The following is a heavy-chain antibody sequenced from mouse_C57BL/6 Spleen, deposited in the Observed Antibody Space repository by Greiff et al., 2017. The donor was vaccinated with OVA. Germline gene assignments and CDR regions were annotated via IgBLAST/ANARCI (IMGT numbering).Heavy chain of an antibody. CDR3: ARNGYSPWFAY. Sequence: QVQLQQSGAELVKPGASVKLSCKASGYTFTSYWMQWVKQRPGQGLEWIGEIDPSDSYTNYNQKFKGKATLTVDTSSSTAYMQLSSLTSEDSAVYYCARNGYSPWFAYWGQGTLVTVSA. J-gene: IGHJ3*01. CDR2: IDPSDSYT. V-gene: IGHV1-50*01. D-gene: IGHD2-3*01. CDR1: GYTFTSYW.